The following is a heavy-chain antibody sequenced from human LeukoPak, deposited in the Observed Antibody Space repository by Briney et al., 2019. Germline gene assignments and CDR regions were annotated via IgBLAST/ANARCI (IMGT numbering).Heavy chain of an antibody. D-gene: IGHD6-13*01. J-gene: IGHJ4*02. CDR3: AREIPAAGHFDY. CDR2: VHYTGGT. V-gene: IGHV4-59*02. Sequence: SETLSLTCAVSGGSVSGYYWMWVRQPPGKRLEWIGYVHYTGGTRYNPSLKSRVTTSVDTSQNQFSLKLSAMTAADTAVYYCAREIPAAGHFDYWGQGFLVTVSS. CDR1: GGSVSGYY.